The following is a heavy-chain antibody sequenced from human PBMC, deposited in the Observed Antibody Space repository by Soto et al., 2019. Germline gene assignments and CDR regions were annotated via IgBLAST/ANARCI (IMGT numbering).Heavy chain of an antibody. CDR3: ARDRKITMRAQGY. V-gene: IGHV3-33*01. Sequence: GGSLRLSCAASGFTFSSYGMHWVRQAPGKGLEWVAVIWYDGSNKYYADSVKGRFTISRDNSKNTLYLQMNSLRAEDTAVYYCARDRKITMRAQGYWGQGTLVTVSS. J-gene: IGHJ4*02. CDR1: GFTFSSYG. CDR2: IWYDGSNK. D-gene: IGHD3-22*01.